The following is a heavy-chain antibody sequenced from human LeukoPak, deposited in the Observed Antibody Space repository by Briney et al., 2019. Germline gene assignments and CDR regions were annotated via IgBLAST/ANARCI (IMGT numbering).Heavy chain of an antibody. Sequence: SETLSLTCAVYGESFSGYYWSWIRQPPGKGLEWIGEINHSGSTNYNPSLKSRVTISVDTSKNQFSLKLSSVTAADTAVYYCASEPLSRGFDYWGQGTLVTVSS. CDR1: GESFSGYY. D-gene: IGHD2/OR15-2a*01. V-gene: IGHV4-34*01. CDR3: ASEPLSRGFDY. CDR2: INHSGST. J-gene: IGHJ4*02.